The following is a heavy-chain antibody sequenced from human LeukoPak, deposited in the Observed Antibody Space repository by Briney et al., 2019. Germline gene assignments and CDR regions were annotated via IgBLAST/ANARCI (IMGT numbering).Heavy chain of an antibody. CDR1: GASISSSNSY. J-gene: IGHJ4*02. V-gene: IGHV4-39*01. CDR2: IYYSGNT. CDR3: ARQTGSGLFILP. Sequence: SETLSLACTVSGASISSSNSYWGWIRQPPGKGLEWIGSIYYSGNTYYNASLKSQVSISIDTSKNQFSLRLTSVTAADTAVYYCARQTGSGLFILPGGQGTLVTVSS. D-gene: IGHD3/OR15-3a*01.